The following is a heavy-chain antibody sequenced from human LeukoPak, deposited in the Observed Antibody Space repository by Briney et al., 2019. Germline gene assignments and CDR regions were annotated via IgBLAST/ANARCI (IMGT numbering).Heavy chain of an antibody. V-gene: IGHV4-59*01. J-gene: IGHJ6*03. CDR1: GGSISSYY. Sequence: SETLSLTCTVSGGSISSYYWSWIRQPPGKGLEWIGYIYYSGNTNYNPSLKSRITISEDTSKNQFSLRLSSVTAADTAVYYCARGVRAASYGYYYYYYYMDVWGKGTTVTISS. CDR3: ARGVRAASYGYYYYYYYMDV. CDR2: IYYSGNT. D-gene: IGHD2-8*01.